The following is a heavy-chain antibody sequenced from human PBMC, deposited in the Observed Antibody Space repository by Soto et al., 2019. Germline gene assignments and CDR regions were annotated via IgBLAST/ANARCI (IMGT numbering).Heavy chain of an antibody. CDR3: ARESLSYYDSSGYSLDEYFQH. V-gene: IGHV3-33*01. Sequence: QVQLVESGGGVVQPGRSLRLSCAASGFTFSSYGMHWVRQAPGKGLEWVAVIWYDGSNKYYADSVKGRFTISRDNSKNTLYLQMNSLRAEDTAVYYCARESLSYYDSSGYSLDEYFQHWGQGTLVTVSS. CDR2: IWYDGSNK. D-gene: IGHD3-22*01. CDR1: GFTFSSYG. J-gene: IGHJ1*01.